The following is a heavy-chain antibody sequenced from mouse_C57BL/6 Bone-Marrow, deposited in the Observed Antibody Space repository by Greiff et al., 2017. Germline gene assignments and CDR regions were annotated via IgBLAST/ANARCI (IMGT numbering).Heavy chain of an antibody. D-gene: IGHD2-4*01. CDR1: GFNIKDYY. J-gene: IGHJ4*01. Sequence: EVKLMESGAELVKPGASVKLSCTASGFNIKDYYMHWVKQRTEQGLEWIGRIDPEDGETKYAPKFQGKATITADTSSNTAYLQLSSLTSEDTAVYYCASGGLRVYYAMDYWGQGTSVTVSS. CDR2: IDPEDGET. V-gene: IGHV14-2*01. CDR3: ASGGLRVYYAMDY.